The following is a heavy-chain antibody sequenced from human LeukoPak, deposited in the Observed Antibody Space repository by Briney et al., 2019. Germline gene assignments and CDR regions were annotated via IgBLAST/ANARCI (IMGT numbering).Heavy chain of an antibody. CDR1: GFAFSGSA. CDR2: IRSKANSYAT. V-gene: IGHV3-73*01. D-gene: IGHD2-15*01. Sequence: PGGSLRLSCAASGFAFSGSAMHWVRQASGKGLEWVGRIRSKANSYATAYAASVKGRFTISRDDSKNTAYLQMNSLKTEDTAVYYGVVVVATDLDFRDVWGKGTTVTVSS. CDR3: VVVVATDLDFRDV. J-gene: IGHJ6*04.